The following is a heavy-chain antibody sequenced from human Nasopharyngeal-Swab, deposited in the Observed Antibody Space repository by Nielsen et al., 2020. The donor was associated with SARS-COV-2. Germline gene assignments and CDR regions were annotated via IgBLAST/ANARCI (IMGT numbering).Heavy chain of an antibody. V-gene: IGHV1-2*04. CDR2: INPNSGDT. CDR3: ARRGSPRIVDALDI. CDR1: GYTFTDYY. Sequence: ASVKVSCKASGYTFTDYYMHWVRQAPGQGLEWMGWINPNSGDTNFAQKFQGWVTMTRDTSISTAYMELRRLRPDDTGVYYYARRGSPRIVDALDIWGQGTMVTVSS. J-gene: IGHJ3*02. D-gene: IGHD2-15*01.